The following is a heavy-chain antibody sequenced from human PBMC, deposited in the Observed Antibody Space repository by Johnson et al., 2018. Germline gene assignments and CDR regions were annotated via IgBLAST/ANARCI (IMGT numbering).Heavy chain of an antibody. Sequence: QVQLVESGGGVVQPGRSLRLSCAASGFTFSSYGMHWVRQAQGKGMEWVAVISYDGTNKYYTDSVRGRFPISRENSKNTLYLKMKSLRTEDTDVFYCAKFALRYFDWLHAAFDIWGQGKMVTVSS. CDR2: ISYDGTNK. CDR1: GFTFSSYG. D-gene: IGHD3-9*01. J-gene: IGHJ3*02. V-gene: IGHV3-30*18. CDR3: AKFALRYFDWLHAAFDI.